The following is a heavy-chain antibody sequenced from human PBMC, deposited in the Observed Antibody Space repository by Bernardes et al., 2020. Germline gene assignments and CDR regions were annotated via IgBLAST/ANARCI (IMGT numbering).Heavy chain of an antibody. V-gene: IGHV3-23*01. CDR2: ISGSGGST. J-gene: IGHJ3*02. D-gene: IGHD6-19*01. CDR1: GFTFSSYA. Sequence: GGSLRLSCAASGFTFSSYAMTWVRQAPGKGLEWVSVISGSGGSTYDADSVKGRFTISRDNSKNTLYLQMNSLRAEDTAVYYCAKGLGVAVARDAFDIWGQGTMVTVSS. CDR3: AKGLGVAVARDAFDI.